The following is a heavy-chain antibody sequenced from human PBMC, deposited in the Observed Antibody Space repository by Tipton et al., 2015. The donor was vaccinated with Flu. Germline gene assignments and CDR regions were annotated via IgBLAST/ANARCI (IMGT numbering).Heavy chain of an antibody. CDR3: ARDGFSGGMDV. Sequence: GSLRLSCTTSGFDFSVYGMHWVRQAPGKGLEWVANINQDGGDKNYVDSVKGRFTISRDNAENSLYLQMNSLRAEDTAVYYCARDGFSGGMDVWGQGTTVTVSS. J-gene: IGHJ6*02. CDR2: INQDGGDK. V-gene: IGHV3-7*01. CDR1: GFDFSVYG. D-gene: IGHD3-10*01.